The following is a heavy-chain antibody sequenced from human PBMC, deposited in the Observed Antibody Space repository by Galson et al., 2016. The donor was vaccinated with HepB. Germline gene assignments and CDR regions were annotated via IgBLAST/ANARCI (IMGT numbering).Heavy chain of an antibody. D-gene: IGHD6-19*01. CDR1: GFTFGSYW. CDR3: ARDSIAVPGTNWYFDL. Sequence: SLRLSCAASGFTFGSYWMSWVRQAPGIGLEWVAKINQDGSGKYYLDSERGRFSISRDNAKNSLSLQMNSLRAEDMAVYFCARDSIAVPGTNWYFDLWGRGTLVTGSS. V-gene: IGHV3-7*04. J-gene: IGHJ2*01. CDR2: INQDGSGK.